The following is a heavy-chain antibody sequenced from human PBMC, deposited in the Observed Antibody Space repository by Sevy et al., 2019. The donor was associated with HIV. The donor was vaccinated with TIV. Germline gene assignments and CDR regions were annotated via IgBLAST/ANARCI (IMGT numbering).Heavy chain of an antibody. Sequence: GGSLRLSCAASRFTFKTYWMSWVRQAPGKGLEWVGNIKEDGSAKYYADSVRGRFTISRDNAKNSLYMQMSSLRVEDTAVYYCARDSPGYGGYSYWGQGTLVTVSS. D-gene: IGHD1-26*01. CDR3: ARDSPGYGGYSY. V-gene: IGHV3-7*01. CDR2: IKEDGSAK. CDR1: RFTFKTYW. J-gene: IGHJ4*01.